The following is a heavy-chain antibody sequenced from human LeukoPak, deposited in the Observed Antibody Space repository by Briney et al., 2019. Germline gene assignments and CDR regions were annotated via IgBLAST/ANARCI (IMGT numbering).Heavy chain of an antibody. CDR1: GYTFTSYY. CDR3: ARDAQYSSSWCRVWFDP. Sequence: ASVKVSCKASGYTFTSYYMHWVRQAPGQGLEWMGIINPSGGSTSYAQKFQGRVTMTRDTSTSTVYMELSSLRSEDTAVYYCARDAQYSSSWCRVWFDPWGQGTLVTVSS. J-gene: IGHJ5*02. D-gene: IGHD6-13*01. V-gene: IGHV1-46*01. CDR2: INPSGGST.